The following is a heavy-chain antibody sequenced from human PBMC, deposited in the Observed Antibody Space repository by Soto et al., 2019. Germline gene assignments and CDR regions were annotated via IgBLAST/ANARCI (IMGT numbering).Heavy chain of an antibody. Sequence: GGSLRLSCAAAGFTFSSYAMSWVRQAPGKGLEWVSAISGSGGSTYYADSVKGRFTISRDNSKNTLYLQMNSLRAEDTAVYYCAKDLSSGWSYDAFDIWGQGTMVTVSS. V-gene: IGHV3-23*01. D-gene: IGHD6-19*01. CDR2: ISGSGGST. CDR1: GFTFSSYA. J-gene: IGHJ3*02. CDR3: AKDLSSGWSYDAFDI.